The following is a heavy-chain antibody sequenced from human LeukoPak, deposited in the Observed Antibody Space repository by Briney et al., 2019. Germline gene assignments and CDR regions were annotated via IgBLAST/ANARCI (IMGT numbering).Heavy chain of an antibody. D-gene: IGHD6-6*01. CDR2: IYYSGST. J-gene: IGHJ3*02. CDR3: ARVGLRQLVRTIDAFDI. Sequence: SETLSLACALSGGSFSSGYWNWIRQPPGKGLEWIGYIYYSGSTNYNPSLKSRVTISVDTSKNQFSLKLSSVTAADTAVYYCARVGLRQLVRTIDAFDIWGQGTMVTVSS. CDR1: GGSFSSGY. V-gene: IGHV4-59*01.